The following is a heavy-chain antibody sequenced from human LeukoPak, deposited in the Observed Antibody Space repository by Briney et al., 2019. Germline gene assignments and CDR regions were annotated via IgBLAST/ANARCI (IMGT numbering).Heavy chain of an antibody. D-gene: IGHD6-13*01. V-gene: IGHV4-39*07. CDR1: GVSISSSNSY. Sequence: SETLSLTCTVSGVSISSSNSYWGWIRQPPGKGLEWIGEINHSGSTNYNPSLKSRVTISVDTSKNQFSLKLSSVTAADTAVYYCARGGYSSSWYFPSSFDYWGQGTLVTVSS. CDR2: INHSGST. CDR3: ARGGYSSSWYFPSSFDY. J-gene: IGHJ4*02.